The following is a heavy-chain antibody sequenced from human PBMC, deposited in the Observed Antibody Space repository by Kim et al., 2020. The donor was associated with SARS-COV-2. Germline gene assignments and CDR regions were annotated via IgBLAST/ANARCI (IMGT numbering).Heavy chain of an antibody. J-gene: IGHJ4*02. Sequence: NYNPSLKSRVTISVDTSKNQCSLKLSSVTAADTAVYYCARGYSSRPYFDYWGQGTLVTVSS. CDR3: ARGYSSRPYFDY. V-gene: IGHV4-34*01. D-gene: IGHD6-19*01.